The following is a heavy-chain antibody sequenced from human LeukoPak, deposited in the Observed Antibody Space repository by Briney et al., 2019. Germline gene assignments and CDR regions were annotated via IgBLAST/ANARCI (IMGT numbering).Heavy chain of an antibody. Sequence: ASVKVSCKASGYTFTSYAMHWVRQAPGQRLEWMGWINASNGSTKYSQKFQGRVTITRDTSASTAYMELSSLRSEDTAVYYCARDSPYYGSGIDYWGQGTLVTVSS. D-gene: IGHD3-10*01. J-gene: IGHJ4*02. V-gene: IGHV1-3*01. CDR2: INASNGST. CDR3: ARDSPYYGSGIDY. CDR1: GYTFTSYA.